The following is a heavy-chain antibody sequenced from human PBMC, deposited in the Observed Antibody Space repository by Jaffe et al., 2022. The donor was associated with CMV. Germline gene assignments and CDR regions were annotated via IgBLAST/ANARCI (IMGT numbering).Heavy chain of an antibody. J-gene: IGHJ4*02. V-gene: IGHV4-39*01. D-gene: IGHD6-13*01. CDR3: ARQRWLNRYSSSWYELN. CDR1: GGSISSSSYY. CDR2: IYYSGST. Sequence: QLQLQESGPGLVKPSETLSLTCTVSGGSISSSSYYWGWIRQPPGKGLEWIGSIYYSGSTYYNPSLKSRVTISVDTSKNQFSLKLSSVTAADTAVYYCARQRWLNRYSSSWYELNWGQGTLVTVSS.